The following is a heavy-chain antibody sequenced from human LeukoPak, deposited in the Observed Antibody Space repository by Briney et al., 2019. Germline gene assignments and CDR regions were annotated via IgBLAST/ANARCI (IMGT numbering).Heavy chain of an antibody. CDR1: GGSITSSDYY. CDR3: ARHGYSGSYYAIDY. CDR2: IFYRGNT. J-gene: IGHJ4*02. V-gene: IGHV4-39*01. D-gene: IGHD1-26*01. Sequence: SETLSLTCSVSGGSITSSDYYWGWIRQPPGKGLEWIGIIFYRGNTYHNPSLKSRVTMSVDTSKNQFSLKLSSVTAADTAVYYCARHGYSGSYYAIDYWGQGTLVTVSS.